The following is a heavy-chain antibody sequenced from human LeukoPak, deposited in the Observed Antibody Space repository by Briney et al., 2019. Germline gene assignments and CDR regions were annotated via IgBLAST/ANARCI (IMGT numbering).Heavy chain of an antibody. CDR2: MNPNSGNT. V-gene: IGHV1-8*01. Sequence: ASVKVSCKASGYTFTSYDINWVRQATGQGLEGMGWMNPNSGNTGYAQKFQGGVTMTRNTSISTAYMELSSLRSEDTAVYYCARHGVISSGWHHLYYYYYYMDVWGKGTTVTVSS. CDR3: ARHGVISSGWHHLYYYYYYMDV. J-gene: IGHJ6*03. D-gene: IGHD6-19*01. CDR1: GYTFTSYD.